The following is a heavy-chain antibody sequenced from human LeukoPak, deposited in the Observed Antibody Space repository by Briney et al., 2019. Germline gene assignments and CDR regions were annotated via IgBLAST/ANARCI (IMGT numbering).Heavy chain of an antibody. CDR3: ATDQRAYYDILTGYYNDSVY. Sequence: GASVKVSCKASGYTFTGYYMHWVRQAPGQGLEWMGRINPNSGGTNYAQKFQGRVTMTRDTSISTAYMELSSLRSEDTAVYYCATDQRAYYDILTGYYNDSVYWGQGTLVTVSS. D-gene: IGHD3-9*01. CDR2: INPNSGGT. V-gene: IGHV1-2*06. CDR1: GYTFTGYY. J-gene: IGHJ4*02.